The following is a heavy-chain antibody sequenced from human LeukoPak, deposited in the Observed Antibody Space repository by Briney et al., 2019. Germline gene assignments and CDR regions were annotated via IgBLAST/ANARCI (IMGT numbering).Heavy chain of an antibody. CDR2: IKQDGSEE. V-gene: IGHV3-7*03. CDR1: GLTFTNYW. J-gene: IGHJ4*02. CDR3: ARDKIEGPSNFDN. Sequence: GGSLRLSCAASGLTFTNYWMTWVRQAPGKGPEWVANIKQDGSEEYYVDSVKGRFTISRDNAKNSLYLQMNSLRAEDTAIYYCARDKIEGPSNFDNWGQGTLVIVSS. D-gene: IGHD2/OR15-2a*01.